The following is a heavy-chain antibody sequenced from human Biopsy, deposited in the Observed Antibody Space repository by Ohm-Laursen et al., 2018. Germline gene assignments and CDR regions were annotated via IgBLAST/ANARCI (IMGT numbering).Heavy chain of an antibody. Sequence: SLRLSRTASGFTFSSYAMSWVRQSPGKGLEWVSLISNDGDIRYSADSMEGRFTISRDNSRNTLFLQMNSLKAEDTAVYYCAKDRFPYTSGYSSVFEYWGQGTLVTVSS. V-gene: IGHV3-30*18. CDR1: GFTFSSYA. D-gene: IGHD3-22*01. CDR2: ISNDGDIR. J-gene: IGHJ4*02. CDR3: AKDRFPYTSGYSSVFEY.